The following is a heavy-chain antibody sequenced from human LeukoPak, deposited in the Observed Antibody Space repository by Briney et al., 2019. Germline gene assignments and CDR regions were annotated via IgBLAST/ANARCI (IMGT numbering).Heavy chain of an antibody. CDR2: IYYSGST. Sequence: SETLSLTCTVSGGSISSHYWSWIRQPPGKGLEWIGYIYYSGSTNYNPSLKSRVTISVDTSKNQFSLKLSSVTAADTAVYYCARDGHYYERYRGMDVWGQGTTVTVSS. D-gene: IGHD3-22*01. V-gene: IGHV4-59*11. CDR3: ARDGHYYERYRGMDV. J-gene: IGHJ6*02. CDR1: GGSISSHY.